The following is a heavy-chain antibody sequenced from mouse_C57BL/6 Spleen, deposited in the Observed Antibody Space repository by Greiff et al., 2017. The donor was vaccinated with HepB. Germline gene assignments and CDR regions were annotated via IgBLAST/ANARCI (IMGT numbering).Heavy chain of an antibody. CDR3: ASNGYGSSYEYFDV. V-gene: IGHV5-17*01. CDR2: ISSGSSTI. Sequence: EVQVVESGGGLVKPGGSLKLSCAASGFTFSDYGMHWVRQAPEKGLEWVAYISSGSSTIYYADTVKGRFTISRDNAKNTLFLQMTSLRSEDTAMYYCASNGYGSSYEYFDVWGTGTTVTVSS. CDR1: GFTFSDYG. D-gene: IGHD1-1*01. J-gene: IGHJ1*03.